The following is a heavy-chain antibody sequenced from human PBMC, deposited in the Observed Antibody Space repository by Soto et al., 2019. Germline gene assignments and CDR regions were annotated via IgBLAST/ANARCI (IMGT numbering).Heavy chain of an antibody. Sequence: QVQVVESGGGVVQPGRSLRLSCAASGFTLSSCGMHWVRQAPSKGLEWVGVITYDGGSEHYADFVKGRFTISRDSSEKTVYLQMNSLRVEDSAVYYCAKEQSSGYYRVVDHWGQGTLVTVSS. J-gene: IGHJ4*02. V-gene: IGHV3-30*18. D-gene: IGHD6-19*01. CDR2: ITYDGGSE. CDR1: GFTLSSCG. CDR3: AKEQSSGYYRVVDH.